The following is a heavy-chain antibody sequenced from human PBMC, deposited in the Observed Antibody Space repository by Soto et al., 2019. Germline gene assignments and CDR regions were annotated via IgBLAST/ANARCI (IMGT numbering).Heavy chain of an antibody. CDR1: GFTFSSYS. V-gene: IGHV3-21*01. D-gene: IGHD4-17*01. CDR3: ARGPRGHDYGDYYSDY. CDR2: ISSSSSYI. J-gene: IGHJ4*02. Sequence: GGSLRLSCAASGFTFSSYSMNWVRQAPGKGLEWVSSISSSSSYIYYADSVKGRFTISRDNANNSLYLQMNSLRAEDTAVYYCARGPRGHDYGDYYSDYWGQGTLVTVSS.